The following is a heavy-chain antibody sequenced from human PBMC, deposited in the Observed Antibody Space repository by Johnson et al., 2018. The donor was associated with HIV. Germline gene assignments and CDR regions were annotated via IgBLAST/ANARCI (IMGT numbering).Heavy chain of an antibody. D-gene: IGHD3-10*01. CDR2: IGTAGDT. CDR1: GFTFSSYD. V-gene: IGHV3-13*01. Sequence: VQLVESGGGLVQPGGSLRLSCAASGFTFSSYDMHWVRQATGKGLEWVSAIGTAGDTYYPDSEKGRSTISRENAKNSLYLQMHSLRAGDTAVYYCARAPRFGRVRGSAFDIWGQGTMVTVSS. J-gene: IGHJ3*02. CDR3: ARAPRFGRVRGSAFDI.